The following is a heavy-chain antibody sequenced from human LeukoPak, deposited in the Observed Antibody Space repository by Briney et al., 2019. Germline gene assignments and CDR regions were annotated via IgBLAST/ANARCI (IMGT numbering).Heavy chain of an antibody. CDR3: AREGMPEDDYGDYGFDP. J-gene: IGHJ5*02. CDR1: GFTFSSYE. Sequence: QTGGSLRLSCAASGFTFSSYEMNWVRQAPGKGLEWVSYISSSGSTIYYADSVKGRFTISRDNAKNSLYLQMNSLRAEDTAVYYCAREGMPEDDYGDYGFDPWGQGTLVTVSS. CDR2: ISSSGSTI. V-gene: IGHV3-48*03. D-gene: IGHD4-17*01.